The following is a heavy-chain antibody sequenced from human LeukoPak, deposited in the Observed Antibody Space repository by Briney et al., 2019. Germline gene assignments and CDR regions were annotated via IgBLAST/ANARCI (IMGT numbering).Heavy chain of an antibody. CDR3: ARDRNYYDSSGYYSPY. V-gene: IGHV4-30-4*08. CDR2: IYYSGST. D-gene: IGHD3-22*01. Sequence: SETLSLTCTVSGGSISSGDYYWSWIRQPPGKGLEWIRYIYYSGSTYYNPSLKSRVTISVDTSKNQFSLKLSSVTAADTAVYYCARDRNYYDSSGYYSPYWGQGTLVTVSS. CDR1: GGSISSGDYY. J-gene: IGHJ4*02.